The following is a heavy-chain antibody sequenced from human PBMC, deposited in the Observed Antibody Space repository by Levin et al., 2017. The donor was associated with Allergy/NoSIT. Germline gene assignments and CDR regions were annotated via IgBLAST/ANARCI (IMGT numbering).Heavy chain of an antibody. CDR3: AREATVSRPAYGMDV. CDR1: RFTFSSYA. V-gene: IGHV3-30-3*01. CDR2: ITSDGFNK. J-gene: IGHJ6*02. Sequence: GESLKISCSASRFTFSSYAMHWVRQAPGKGLEWVALITSDGFNKYYADSVKGRFTISRDNSKNTLYLQMISPRVEDTAVYHCAREATVSRPAYGMDVWGQGTTVTVSS. D-gene: IGHD4-17*01.